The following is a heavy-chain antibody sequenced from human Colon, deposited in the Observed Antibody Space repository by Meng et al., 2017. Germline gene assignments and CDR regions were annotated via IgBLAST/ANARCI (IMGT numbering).Heavy chain of an antibody. V-gene: IGHV4-4*07. J-gene: IGHJ5*02. D-gene: IGHD3-16*01. CDR1: GGSISDYY. CDR3: ARDHAPFDYGLSRPGLDP. CDR2: IRGSGST. Sequence: SETLSLTCNVSGGSISDYYWNWIRQPVGKGLEWIGRIRGSGSTNFNPSLKGRVTMSVDTSKNQFSLKLYSVTAADTAVHFCARDHAPFDYGLSRPGLDPWGQGTLVTVSS.